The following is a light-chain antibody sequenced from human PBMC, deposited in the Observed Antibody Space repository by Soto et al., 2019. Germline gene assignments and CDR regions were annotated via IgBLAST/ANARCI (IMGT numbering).Light chain of an antibody. Sequence: QSVLTQPPSASGTPGQRVTISCSGSSSNIGSNYVYWYQQLPGTPPKLLIYRNNQRPSGGPDRFSGSQSGTSASLAISGLGSEDEANYYCAAWDDSRSVVFGGGTKLTVL. CDR3: AAWDDSRSVV. J-gene: IGLJ2*01. V-gene: IGLV1-47*01. CDR1: SSNIGSNY. CDR2: RNN.